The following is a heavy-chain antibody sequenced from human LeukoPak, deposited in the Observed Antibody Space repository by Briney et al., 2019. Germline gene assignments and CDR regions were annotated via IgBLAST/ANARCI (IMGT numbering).Heavy chain of an antibody. D-gene: IGHD3-10*01. CDR1: GYTFTGYY. Sequence: ASVKVSCKASGYTFTGYYMHWVRQAPGQGLEWMGWINPNSGGTNYAQKFQGRVTMTRDTSISTTYMELSRLRSDDTAVYYCARDRDYYGSELYGYCGQGTLVTVSS. CDR3: ARDRDYYGSELYGY. V-gene: IGHV1-2*02. CDR2: INPNSGGT. J-gene: IGHJ4*02.